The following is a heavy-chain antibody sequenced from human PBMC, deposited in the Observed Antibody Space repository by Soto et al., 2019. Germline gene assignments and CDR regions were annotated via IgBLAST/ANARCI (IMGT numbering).Heavy chain of an antibody. CDR1: GYTFTSYA. CDR2: INAGNGNT. V-gene: IGHV1-3*01. CDR3: ARDYPRTITIFGVVIEYYYGMDV. D-gene: IGHD3-3*01. Sequence: QVQLVQSGAEVKKPGASVKVSCKASGYTFTSYAMHWVRQAPGQRLEWMGWINAGNGNTKYSQKFQGRVTITRDTSACTAYMELSSLTAEDTAVYYCARDYPRTITIFGVVIEYYYGMDVWGQGTTVTVSS. J-gene: IGHJ6*02.